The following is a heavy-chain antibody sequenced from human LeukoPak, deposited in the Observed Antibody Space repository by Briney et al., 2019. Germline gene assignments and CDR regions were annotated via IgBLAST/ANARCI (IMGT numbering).Heavy chain of an antibody. CDR1: GFTFSSYW. D-gene: IGHD5-24*01. CDR2: INSDGSST. CDR3: AREAEDGYNMYWYFDY. Sequence: PGGSLRLSCAASGFTFSSYWMHWVRQAPGKGLVWVSRINSDGSSTSYADSVKGRFTISRDNAKNTLYLQMNSLRAEDTAVYYCAREAEDGYNMYWYFDYWGQGTLVTVSS. J-gene: IGHJ4*02. V-gene: IGHV3-74*01.